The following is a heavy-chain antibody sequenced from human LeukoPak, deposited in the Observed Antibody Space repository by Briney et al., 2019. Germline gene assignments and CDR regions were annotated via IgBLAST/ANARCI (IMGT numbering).Heavy chain of an antibody. Sequence: PGGSLRLSCAASGFTFSSYAMSWVRQAPGKGLEWVSGISSGGSTYYADSVKGRFSTSRDNSKDTLYMQMNSLRAEDTAVYYCAKTPRFYYMDVWGKGTTVTVSS. V-gene: IGHV3-23*01. J-gene: IGHJ6*03. CDR1: GFTFSSYA. CDR2: ISSGGST. CDR3: AKTPRFYYMDV.